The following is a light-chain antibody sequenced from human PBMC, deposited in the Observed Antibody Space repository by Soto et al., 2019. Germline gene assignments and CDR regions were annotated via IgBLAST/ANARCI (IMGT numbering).Light chain of an antibody. CDR3: QQYHTCWT. Sequence: DIQMTQSPSTLSASVGDRVTSTCRASQMIYTWLAWYQQRPGKAPKLLIYEASSLDVGVPSRFSGSGSGTEFTLTISSLQPDDFATYYCQQYHTCWTFGQGTKVDI. J-gene: IGKJ1*01. CDR1: QMIYTW. V-gene: IGKV1-5*03. CDR2: EAS.